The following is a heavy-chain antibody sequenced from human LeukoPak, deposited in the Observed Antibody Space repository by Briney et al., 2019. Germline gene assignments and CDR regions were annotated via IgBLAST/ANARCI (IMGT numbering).Heavy chain of an antibody. Sequence: SVKVSFKASGGTFISYAISWVRQAPGQGLEWMGGIIPIFGTANYAQKFQGRVTITADESTSTAYMELSSLRSEDTAVYYCARGLTVVTPAPYYYYMDVWGKGTTVTISS. J-gene: IGHJ6*03. CDR1: GGTFISYA. CDR3: ARGLTVVTPAPYYYYMDV. D-gene: IGHD4-23*01. CDR2: IIPIFGTA. V-gene: IGHV1-69*13.